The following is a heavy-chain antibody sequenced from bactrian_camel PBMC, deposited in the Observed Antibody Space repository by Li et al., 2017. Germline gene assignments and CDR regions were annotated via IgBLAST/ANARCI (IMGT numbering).Heavy chain of an antibody. V-gene: IGHV3S55*01. Sequence: HVQLVESGGGSGQAGGSLTLSCTASGYRYASYCMGWFRQAPGKEREAVASISTDDDPAYADSVKGRFTVTVSKDNAKNTLYLQMNGLKPEDTGIYYCAADEYSAFCSLVPGRISDYWGQGTQVTVS. CDR2: ISTDDDP. CDR1: GYRYASYC. J-gene: IGHJ4*01. CDR3: AADEYSAFCSLVPGRISDY. D-gene: IGHD1*01.